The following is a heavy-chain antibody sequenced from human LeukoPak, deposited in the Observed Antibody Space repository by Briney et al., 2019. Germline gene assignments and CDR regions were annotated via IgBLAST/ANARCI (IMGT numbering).Heavy chain of an antibody. CDR3: AKEEAYCSSTSCYGTWFDP. V-gene: IGHV3-30*18. Sequence: GGSLRLSCAVSGFTFSSYGMHWVRQAPGKGLEWVAVISYHGSNKYYADSVKGRFTISRDNSKNTLYLQMNSLRAEDTAVYYCAKEEAYCSSTSCYGTWFDPWGQGTLVTVSS. CDR1: GFTFSSYG. D-gene: IGHD2-2*01. CDR2: ISYHGSNK. J-gene: IGHJ5*02.